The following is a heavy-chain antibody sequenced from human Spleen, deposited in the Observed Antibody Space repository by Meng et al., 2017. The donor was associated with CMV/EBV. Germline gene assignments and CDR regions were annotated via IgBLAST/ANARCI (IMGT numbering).Heavy chain of an antibody. Sequence: SGYTFTGYYMHWVRQAPGQGLEWMGWINPNSGGTNYAQKFQGWVTMTRDTSISTAYMELSRLRSDDTAVYYCAREVRSSSGYYYFDYWGQGTLVTVSS. CDR1: GYTFTGYY. V-gene: IGHV1-2*04. J-gene: IGHJ4*02. CDR3: AREVRSSSGYYYFDY. CDR2: INPNSGGT. D-gene: IGHD5-12*01.